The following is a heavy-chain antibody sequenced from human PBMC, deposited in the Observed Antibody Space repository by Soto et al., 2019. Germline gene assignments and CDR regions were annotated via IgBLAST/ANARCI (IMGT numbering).Heavy chain of an antibody. V-gene: IGHV6-1*01. CDR1: GDSVSSNSAA. CDR3: ARDHSSSGDYYGMDV. Sequence: TLSLTCAISGDSVSSNSAAWNWIRRSPSRGLEWLGRTYYRSKWYNGDAVSVKSRITIKPDTSKNQFSLQLNSVAPEDTAVYYCARDHSSSGDYYGMDVWAQGTTVTVSS. D-gene: IGHD6-6*01. CDR2: TYYRSKWYN. J-gene: IGHJ6*02.